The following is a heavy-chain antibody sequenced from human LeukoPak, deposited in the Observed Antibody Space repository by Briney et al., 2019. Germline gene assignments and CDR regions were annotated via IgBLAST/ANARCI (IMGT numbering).Heavy chain of an antibody. CDR3: ARDHFGELIP. J-gene: IGHJ5*02. D-gene: IGHD3-10*01. CDR2: IYYSGST. Sequence: PSETLSLTCTVSGGSISSGGYYWSWIRQHPRKGLEWIGYIYYSGSTYYNPSLKSRVTISVDTSKNQFSLKLSSVTAADTAVYYCARDHFGELIPWGQGTLVTVSS. CDR1: GGSISSGGYY. V-gene: IGHV4-31*03.